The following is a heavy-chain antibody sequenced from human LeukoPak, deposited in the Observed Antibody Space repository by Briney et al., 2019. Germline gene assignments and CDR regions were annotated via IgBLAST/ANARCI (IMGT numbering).Heavy chain of an antibody. J-gene: IGHJ4*02. D-gene: IGHD3-22*01. CDR3: ARERYALYDSSGYLDY. Sequence: EASVKVSCKASGYTFTSYDINWVRQATGQGLEWMGWMNPNSGNTGYAQKFQGRVTMTRDTSTSTVYMELSSLRSEDTAVYYCARERYALYDSSGYLDYWGQGTLVTVSS. CDR1: GYTFTSYD. V-gene: IGHV1-8*01. CDR2: MNPNSGNT.